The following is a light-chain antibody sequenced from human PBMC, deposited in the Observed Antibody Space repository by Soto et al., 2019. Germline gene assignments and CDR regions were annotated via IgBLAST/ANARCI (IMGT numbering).Light chain of an antibody. CDR3: VSYIESSLTHWV. CDR2: EVS. J-gene: IGLJ3*02. CDR1: SSDVGGYNY. Sequence: QSALTQPASVSGSPGQSITISCTGTSSDVGGYNYVSWYQQHPGKAPKLMIYEVSNRPSGVSNRFSGSKSGNTASLTISGLQAEDEADYYCVSYIESSLTHWVFGGGTKLTVL. V-gene: IGLV2-14*01.